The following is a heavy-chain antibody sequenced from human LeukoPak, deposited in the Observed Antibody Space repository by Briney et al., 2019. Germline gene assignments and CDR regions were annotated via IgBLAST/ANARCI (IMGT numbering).Heavy chain of an antibody. V-gene: IGHV3-48*02. CDR1: GFSFSTYS. CDR3: ASSGSYRFDY. J-gene: IGHJ4*02. CDR2: ITASGTTM. D-gene: IGHD1-26*01. Sequence: GGSLRLSCAASGFSFSTYSMIWVRQAPGKGLEWVSHITASGTTMFYADSVKGRFTISRDNAKNSLYLQMNSLRDEDTAVYYCASSGSYRFDYWGQGTLVTVSS.